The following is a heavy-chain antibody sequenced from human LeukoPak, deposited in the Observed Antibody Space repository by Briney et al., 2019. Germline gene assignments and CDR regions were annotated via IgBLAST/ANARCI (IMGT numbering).Heavy chain of an antibody. D-gene: IGHD4-23*01. CDR1: GYSISSGYY. J-gene: IGHJ4*02. Sequence: SETLSLTCAVSGYSISSGYYWGWIRQPPGKGLEWIGSIYHSGSTYYNPSLKSRVTISVDTSKNQFSLKLSSVTAADTAVYYCARDRYGGNSGEFDYWGQGTLVTVSS. CDR2: IYHSGST. V-gene: IGHV4-38-2*01. CDR3: ARDRYGGNSGEFDY.